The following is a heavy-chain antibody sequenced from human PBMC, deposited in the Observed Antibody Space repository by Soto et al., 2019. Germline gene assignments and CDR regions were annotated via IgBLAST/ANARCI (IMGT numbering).Heavy chain of an antibody. J-gene: IGHJ6*02. CDR2: IYYSGST. CDR1: GGSISSGGYY. D-gene: IGHD3-10*01. CDR3: AREEYYGSGSAYGMDV. Sequence: QVQLQESGPGLVKPSQTLSLTCTVSGGSISSGGYYWSWIRQHPGKGLEWIGYIYYSGSTYYNPSLQSRVTISVDTSKNQFSLKLSSVTAADTAVYYCAREEYYGSGSAYGMDVWGQGTTVTVSS. V-gene: IGHV4-31*03.